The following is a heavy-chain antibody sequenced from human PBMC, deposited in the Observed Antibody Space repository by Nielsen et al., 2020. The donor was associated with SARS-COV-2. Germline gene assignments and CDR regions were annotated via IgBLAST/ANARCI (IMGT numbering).Heavy chain of an antibody. CDR1: GYNFATYW. J-gene: IGHJ6*02. Sequence: GGSLRLSCQGSGYNFATYWIAWVRQMPGKGLEWMGVVYPGDSDTRYSPSFQGQVIISFDKSITTAYLQRNSLKASDSAMYYCARLQSSTGGGMDLWGQGTAVTVSS. CDR2: VYPGDSDT. V-gene: IGHV5-51*01. CDR3: ARLQSSTGGGMDL. D-gene: IGHD6-13*01.